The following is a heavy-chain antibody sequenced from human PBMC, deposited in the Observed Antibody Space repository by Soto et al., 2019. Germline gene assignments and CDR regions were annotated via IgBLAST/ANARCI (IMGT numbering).Heavy chain of an antibody. Sequence: GGSLRLSCAASGFTFISYDMHWVRQATGKGLEWVSAIGTAGDTYYPGSVKGRFTISRENAKNSLYLQMNRLRAGDTAVYYCARGGYFGSGGFSISLRYYYYGMDVWGQGATVTVSS. CDR1: GFTFISYD. D-gene: IGHD3-10*01. J-gene: IGHJ6*02. CDR2: IGTAGDT. CDR3: ARGGYFGSGGFSISLRYYYYGMDV. V-gene: IGHV3-13*01.